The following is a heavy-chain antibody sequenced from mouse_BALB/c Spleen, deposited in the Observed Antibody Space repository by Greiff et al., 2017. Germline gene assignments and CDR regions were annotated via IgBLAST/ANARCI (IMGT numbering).Heavy chain of an antibody. Sequence: VKLMESGPGLVAPSQSLSITCTVSGFSLSRYSVHWVRQPPGKGLEWLGMIWGGGSTDYNAAFISRLSISKDNSKSQVFFKMNSLQADDTAIYYCARNGYGNFDYWGQGTTLTVSS. CDR3: ARNGYGNFDY. J-gene: IGHJ2*01. D-gene: IGHD2-1*01. V-gene: IGHV2-6-4*01. CDR1: GFSLSRYS. CDR2: IWGGGST.